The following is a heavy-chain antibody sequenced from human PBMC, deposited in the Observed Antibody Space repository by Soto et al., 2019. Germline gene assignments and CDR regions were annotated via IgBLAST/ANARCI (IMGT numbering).Heavy chain of an antibody. V-gene: IGHV3-7*01. CDR3: ARILSGYDYYYYYYMDV. Sequence: GGSLRLSCAASGFTFSSYWMSWVRQAPGKGLEWVANIKQDGSEKYYVDSVKGRFTISRDNAKNSLYLQMNSLRAEDTAVYYCARILSGYDYYYYYYMDVWGKGTTVTVSS. CDR1: GFTFSSYW. D-gene: IGHD5-12*01. CDR2: IKQDGSEK. J-gene: IGHJ6*03.